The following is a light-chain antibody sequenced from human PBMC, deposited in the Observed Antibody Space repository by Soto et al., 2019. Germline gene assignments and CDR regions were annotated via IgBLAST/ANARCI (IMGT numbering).Light chain of an antibody. CDR3: QQSYDTPLT. Sequence: DIQMTQFPSSLSASVGDRVTLTCRASQSISGYLNWYQQQPGKAPKFLIYGASSLQSGVPSRFSGSGSGTEFTLTISSLQPEDFATYYCQQSYDTPLTFGGGTRVEIK. J-gene: IGKJ4*01. V-gene: IGKV1-39*01. CDR1: QSISGY. CDR2: GAS.